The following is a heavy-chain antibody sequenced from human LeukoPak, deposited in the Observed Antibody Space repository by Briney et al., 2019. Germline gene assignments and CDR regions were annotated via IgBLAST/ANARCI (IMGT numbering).Heavy chain of an antibody. V-gene: IGHV1-69*04. CDR1: GGTFSSYA. CDR2: IIPILGIA. Sequence: ASVKVSCKASGGTFSSYAISWVRQAPGQGLESMGRIIPILGIANYAQKFQGRVTITADKSTSTAYMELSSLRSEDTAVYYCAITTDYGDYVGYWGQGTLVTVSS. D-gene: IGHD4-17*01. J-gene: IGHJ4*02. CDR3: AITTDYGDYVGY.